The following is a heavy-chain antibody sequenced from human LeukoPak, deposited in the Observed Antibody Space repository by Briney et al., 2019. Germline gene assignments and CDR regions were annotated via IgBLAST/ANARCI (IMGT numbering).Heavy chain of an antibody. J-gene: IGHJ4*02. D-gene: IGHD6-19*01. V-gene: IGHV3-30*18. CDR1: GFTFSSYG. CDR3: AKEGQWLGYFDY. CDR2: IPYDGSNK. Sequence: GGSLRLSCAASGFTFSSYGMHWVRQAPGKGLEWVAVIPYDGSNKYYADSVKGRFTISRDNSKNTLYLQMNSLRAEDTAVYYCAKEGQWLGYFDYWGQGTLVTVSS.